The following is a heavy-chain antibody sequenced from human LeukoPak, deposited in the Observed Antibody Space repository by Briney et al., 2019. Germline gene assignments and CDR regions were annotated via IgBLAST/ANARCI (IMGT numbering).Heavy chain of an antibody. CDR1: GITFSSYA. CDR2: IGSGGVGT. Sequence: GGSLRLSCAASGITFSSYAMSWVRQAPGKGLEWVTGIGSGGVGTYYADSVKGRFTISRDNSKNTLYLQMNSLRAEDTAVYYCAKAYYSSSFDYWGQGTLVTVSS. J-gene: IGHJ4*02. V-gene: IGHV3-23*01. D-gene: IGHD6-13*01. CDR3: AKAYYSSSFDY.